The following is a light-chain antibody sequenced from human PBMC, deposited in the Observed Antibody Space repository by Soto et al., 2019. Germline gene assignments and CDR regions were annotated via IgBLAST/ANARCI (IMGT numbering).Light chain of an antibody. CDR3: QQYHSYWT. CDR2: DAS. Sequence: DIQLTQSPSFLSACVGDGVTITCRASQNIRSRLAWFQQKPGKAPKLLIYDASSLESGVPQRFSGSGSGTEFTLTISSLQTDDFSTYYCQQYHSYWTFGQGTKVDIK. V-gene: IGKV1-5*01. CDR1: QNIRSR. J-gene: IGKJ1*01.